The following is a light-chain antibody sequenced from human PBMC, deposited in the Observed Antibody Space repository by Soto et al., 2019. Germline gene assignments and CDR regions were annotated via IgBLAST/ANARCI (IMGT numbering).Light chain of an antibody. CDR2: LGS. Sequence: DIVMTQSPLSLPVTPGEPASISCRSSQSLLQSNGYNYLDWYLQKPGQTPQLLINLGSNRASGVTDRLSGSGSGTDFTLKISRVEAEDVGVYYCMQPLQSWTFRQATTV. CDR3: MQPLQSWT. CDR1: QSLLQSNGYNY. V-gene: IGKV2-28*01. J-gene: IGKJ1*01.